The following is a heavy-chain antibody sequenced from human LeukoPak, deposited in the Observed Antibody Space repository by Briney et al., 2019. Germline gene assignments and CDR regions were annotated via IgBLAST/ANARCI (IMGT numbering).Heavy chain of an antibody. V-gene: IGHV3-66*02. CDR1: GFTVSSNY. CDR3: ARVMRYFSEGYDI. CDR2: IYSGGGT. Sequence: PGGSLRLSCAASGFTVSSNYMSWVRQAPGKGLEWVSIIYSGGGTYYTDSVKGRFTISRDNSKNTLYLHVNSLRAEDSAVYYCARVMRYFSEGYDIWGQGTMVTISS. D-gene: IGHD2-21*01. J-gene: IGHJ3*02.